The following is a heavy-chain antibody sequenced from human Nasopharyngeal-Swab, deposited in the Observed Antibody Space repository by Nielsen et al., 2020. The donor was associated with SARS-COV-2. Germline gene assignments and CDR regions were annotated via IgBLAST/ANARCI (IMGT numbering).Heavy chain of an antibody. CDR2: ISGSGGST. D-gene: IGHD3-22*01. V-gene: IGHV3-23*01. Sequence: WIRQPPGKGLEWVSAISGSGGSTYYADSVKGRFTISRDNSKNTLYLQMNSLRAEDTAVYYCAKADSGYYDAFYYYHMDVWGKGTTVTVSS. CDR3: AKADSGYYDAFYYYHMDV. J-gene: IGHJ6*03.